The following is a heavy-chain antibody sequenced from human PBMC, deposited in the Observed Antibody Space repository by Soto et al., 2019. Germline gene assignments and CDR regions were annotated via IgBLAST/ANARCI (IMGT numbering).Heavy chain of an antibody. J-gene: IGHJ4*02. V-gene: IGHV4-61*01. CDR2: IYYSGST. Sequence: SETLSLTCTVSGDSVSSGTYFWSWIRQPPGKGLEWIAYIYYSGSTEYNPSLKSRVTISVDTSKNQLSLKLSSVTAADTAVYYCARDPENYFDYWGQGTLVTVSS. CDR1: GDSVSSGTYF. CDR3: ARDPENYFDY.